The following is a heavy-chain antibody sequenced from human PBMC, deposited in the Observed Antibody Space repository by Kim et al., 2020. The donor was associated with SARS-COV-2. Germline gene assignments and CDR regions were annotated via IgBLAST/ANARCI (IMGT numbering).Heavy chain of an antibody. V-gene: IGHV4-34*01. D-gene: IGHD5-12*01. J-gene: IGHJ4*02. Sequence: NPPLKSRVTISGDASKNQFTLMLGSVTAADTALYYCARGLGSGFPYYFDYWGQGTLVTVSS. CDR3: ARGLGSGFPYYFDY.